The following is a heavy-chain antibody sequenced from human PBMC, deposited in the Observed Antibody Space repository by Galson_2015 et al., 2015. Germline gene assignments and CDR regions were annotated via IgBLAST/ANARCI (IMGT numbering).Heavy chain of an antibody. J-gene: IGHJ4*02. CDR2: ISGRGDRA. CDR3: AKEAPGGGYCRSTICSWAVDC. Sequence: SLRLSCAASGFTFSDYAMSWVRQGPGKGLEWVSFISGRGDRAYYADSVKGRFTISRDNPKNTMYLQMNGLRAEDSAIYYCAKEAPGGGYCRSTICSWAVDCWGQGTLVTVSS. CDR1: GFTFSDYA. V-gene: IGHV3-23*01. D-gene: IGHD2-2*01.